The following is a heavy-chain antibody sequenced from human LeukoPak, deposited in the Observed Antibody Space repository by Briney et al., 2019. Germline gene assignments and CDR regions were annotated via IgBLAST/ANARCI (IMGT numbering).Heavy chain of an antibody. Sequence: GGSLRLSCAASGFTFSSYWMNWARQAPGKGLEWVASINQNGNVNYYVDSVKGRFTISRDNAKNSLYLQMSNLRAEDTAVYFCARGGGLDVWGQGATVTVSS. V-gene: IGHV3-7*03. CDR1: GFTFSSYW. J-gene: IGHJ6*02. CDR3: ARGGGLDV. D-gene: IGHD3-16*01. CDR2: INQNGNVN.